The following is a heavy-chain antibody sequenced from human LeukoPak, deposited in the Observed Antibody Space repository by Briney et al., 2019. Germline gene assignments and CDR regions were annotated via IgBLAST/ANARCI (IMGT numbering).Heavy chain of an antibody. V-gene: IGHV3-74*01. D-gene: IGHD6-19*01. CDR3: ARGVVSGWYGGPDY. CDR2: INSDGSST. Sequence: GGSLRLTCAASGFTFSSYWMYWVRQAPGKGLVWVSRINSDGSSTSYADCVKGRFTISRDNAKNTLYLQMNSLRAEDTAVYYCARGVVSGWYGGPDYWGQGTLVTVSS. CDR1: GFTFSSYW. J-gene: IGHJ4*02.